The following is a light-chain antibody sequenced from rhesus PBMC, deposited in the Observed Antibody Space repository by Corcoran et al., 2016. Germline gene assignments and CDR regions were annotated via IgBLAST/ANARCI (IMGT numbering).Light chain of an antibody. CDR3: SAWDNSLSGHV. J-gene: IGLJ6*01. CDR2: RNN. CDR1: SDSVGYQG. V-gene: IGLV10-114*01. Sequence: QAGLTQPPSVSEGLTPTATLTCTGNSDSVGYQGAAWLQQHQGHPPKLLSYRNNSRPSGISERFSASRSGNTASLTITGLQPEDEADYYCSAWDNSLSGHVFGGGTKLTVL.